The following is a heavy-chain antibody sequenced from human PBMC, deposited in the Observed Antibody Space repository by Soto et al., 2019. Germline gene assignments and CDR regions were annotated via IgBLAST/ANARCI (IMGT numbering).Heavy chain of an antibody. CDR3: ARGGISHWAYFYYMDV. CDR1: GGTLSDYV. V-gene: IGHV4-34*01. Sequence: SETQSVTCVVAGGTLSDYVWSWIRQPPGMALEWIGEINHLGSINYNPSPKSRVTMSVDTSKNQFSLTLNSVTAADTATYYCARGGISHWAYFYYMDVWDRGTTVTVSS. D-gene: IGHD2-21*01. J-gene: IGHJ6*03. CDR2: INHLGSI.